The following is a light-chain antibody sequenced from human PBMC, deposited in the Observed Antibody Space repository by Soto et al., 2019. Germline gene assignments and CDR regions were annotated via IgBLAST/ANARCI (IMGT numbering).Light chain of an antibody. Sequence: IQLTQSPSSLSASVGDRVTITCRASQGISSYLAWYQQRPGKAPKLLMSRASTLQSGVPSRFSGSGSGTDFTLTVSSLQPEDFATYYCQHLNSYPLTFGGGTKVESK. CDR1: QGISSY. CDR2: RAS. J-gene: IGKJ4*01. V-gene: IGKV1-9*01. CDR3: QHLNSYPLT.